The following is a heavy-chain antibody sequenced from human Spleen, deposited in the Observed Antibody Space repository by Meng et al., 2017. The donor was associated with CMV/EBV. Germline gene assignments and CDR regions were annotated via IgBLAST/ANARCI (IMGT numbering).Heavy chain of an antibody. CDR1: GYSFTDYY. D-gene: IGHD6-13*01. CDR3: TRGGTATGTTCFDY. J-gene: IGHJ4*02. V-gene: IGHV1-2*02. CDR2: VNPTSGAT. Sequence: ASGYSFTDYYIHGVRQAPGQGLEWMGWVNPTSGATHFAQKFRGRVTMPRDRSISTVYMDLTRLTSDDTAVYYCTRGGTATGTTCFDYWGQGTLVTVSS.